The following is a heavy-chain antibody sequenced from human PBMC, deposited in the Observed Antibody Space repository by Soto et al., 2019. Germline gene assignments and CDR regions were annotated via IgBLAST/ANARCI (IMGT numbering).Heavy chain of an antibody. CDR3: TTRTQYYYDSSGYGMDV. V-gene: IGHV3-15*07. D-gene: IGHD3-22*01. CDR1: GFTFSNAW. Sequence: EVQLVESGGGLVKPGGSLRLSCAASGFTFSNAWMNWVRQAPGKGLEWVGRIKSKSDGGTTDYAAPVKGRFTISRDDSKNTLYLQMNSLKTEDTAVYYCTTRTQYYYDSSGYGMDVWGQGTTVTVSS. CDR2: IKSKSDGGTT. J-gene: IGHJ6*02.